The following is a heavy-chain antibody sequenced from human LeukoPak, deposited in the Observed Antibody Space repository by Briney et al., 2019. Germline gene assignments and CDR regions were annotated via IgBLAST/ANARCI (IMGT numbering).Heavy chain of an antibody. CDR3: ASHRDGYLGYFDY. V-gene: IGHV4-4*09. CDR1: GGSISSYY. J-gene: IGHJ4*02. Sequence: SETLSLTCTVSGGSISSYYWSWIRQPPGKGLEWIGYIYTSGSTSYNPSLKSRVTISVDTSKNQFSLKLSSVTAADTAVYYCASHRDGYLGYFDYWGQETLVTVSS. CDR2: IYTSGST. D-gene: IGHD5-24*01.